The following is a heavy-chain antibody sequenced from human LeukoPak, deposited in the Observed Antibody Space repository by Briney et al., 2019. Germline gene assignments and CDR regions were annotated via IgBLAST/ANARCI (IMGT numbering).Heavy chain of an antibody. CDR3: AKDKGADFYYFDY. D-gene: IGHD3-3*01. CDR2: ISGSGGST. J-gene: IGHJ4*02. Sequence: QPGGSLRLSCAASGFTFSSYAMSWVRQAPGKGLEWVSAISGSGGSTYYADSVKGRFTISRDNSKNTLCLQMNSLRAEDTAVYYCAKDKGADFYYFDYWGQGTLVTVSS. V-gene: IGHV3-23*01. CDR1: GFTFSSYA.